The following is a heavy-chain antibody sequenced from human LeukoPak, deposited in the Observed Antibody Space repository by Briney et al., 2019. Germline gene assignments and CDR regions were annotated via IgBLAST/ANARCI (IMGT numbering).Heavy chain of an antibody. CDR2: INPNGGDT. CDR1: GYTFTRYY. D-gene: IGHD6-13*01. Sequence: ASVTVSCKASGYTFTRYYMHWVRQAPGQGLEWMGMINPNGGDTNYAQSFQGRVTMTEDTSTDTAYMELSSLRSEDTAVYYCATGPEYSSSWDSHWGQGTLVTVSS. CDR3: ATGPEYSSSWDSH. J-gene: IGHJ4*02. V-gene: IGHV1-46*01.